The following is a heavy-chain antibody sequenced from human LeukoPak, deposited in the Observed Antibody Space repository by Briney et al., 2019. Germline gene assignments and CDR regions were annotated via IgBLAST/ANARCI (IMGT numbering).Heavy chain of an antibody. CDR3: ARDSSRVRASAFDI. J-gene: IGHJ3*02. CDR1: GYTFTGYY. V-gene: IGHV1-2*02. D-gene: IGHD3-10*01. CDR2: INPNSGGT. Sequence: VASVKVSCKASGYTFTGYYIHWVRQAPGQGLEWMGWINPNSGGTNYAQKFQGRVTMTRDTSISTAYMKLSRLRSDDTAVYYCARDSSRVRASAFDIWGQGTMVTVSS.